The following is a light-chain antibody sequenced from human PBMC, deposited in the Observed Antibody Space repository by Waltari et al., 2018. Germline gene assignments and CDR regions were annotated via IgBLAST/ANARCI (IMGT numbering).Light chain of an antibody. CDR2: GAS. V-gene: IGKV3-15*01. Sequence: EIVMTQSPVTLSVSPGERATLSCRASQSVRTNLAWYQQRSGQSPRLLIYGASTRASDIPGRFSGSGSGTYFTLTISSLQSEDFAVYYCQQYNDWPRTFGQGTKVEIK. CDR3: QQYNDWPRT. CDR1: QSVRTN. J-gene: IGKJ1*01.